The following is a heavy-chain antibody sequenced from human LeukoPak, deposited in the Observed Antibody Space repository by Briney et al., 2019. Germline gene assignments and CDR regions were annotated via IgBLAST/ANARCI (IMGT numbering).Heavy chain of an antibody. D-gene: IGHD4-11*01. J-gene: IGHJ4*02. V-gene: IGHV4-31*03. CDR3: ARGPVRDCSNY. Sequence: SSETLSLTCTVSGGSISGGVYYWSWIRQHPGKGLEWIGYIYHSGISYYNPSLKSRLSISLDTSKNQFSLRLSSVTAADTAVYFCARGPVRDCSNYRGQGTLVTVSS. CDR2: IYHSGIS. CDR1: GGSISGGVYY.